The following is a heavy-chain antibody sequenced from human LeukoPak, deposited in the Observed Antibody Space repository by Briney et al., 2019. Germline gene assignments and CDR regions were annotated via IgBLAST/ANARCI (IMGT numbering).Heavy chain of an antibody. CDR2: ISYDGSNK. J-gene: IGHJ4*02. CDR1: GFIFSSYA. V-gene: IGHV3-30*04. CDR3: ARELRYFDWVFDY. D-gene: IGHD3-9*01. Sequence: GGSLRLSCAASGFIFSSYAMHWVRRAPGKGLEWVALISYDGSNKYYADSVKGRFTISRDNSKNTLYLQMNSLRAEDTAVYYCARELRYFDWVFDYWGQGTLVTVSS.